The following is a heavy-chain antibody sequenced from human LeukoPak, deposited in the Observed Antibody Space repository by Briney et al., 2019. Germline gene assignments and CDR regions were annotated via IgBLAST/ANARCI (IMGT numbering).Heavy chain of an antibody. CDR3: AREGVRESLGDDY. CDR2: INHSGST. Sequence: PSETLSLTCAVYGGSFSGYYRSWIRQPPGKGLEWIGEINHSGSTNYNPSLKSRVTISVDTSKNQFSLKLSSVTAADTAMYYCAREGVRESLGDDYWGQGTLVTVSS. J-gene: IGHJ4*02. CDR1: GGSFSGYY. D-gene: IGHD3-10*01. V-gene: IGHV4-34*01.